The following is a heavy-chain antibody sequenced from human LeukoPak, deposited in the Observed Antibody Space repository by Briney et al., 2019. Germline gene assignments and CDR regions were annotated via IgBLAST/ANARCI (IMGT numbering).Heavy chain of an antibody. CDR2: ISYDGSNK. CDR1: GFTFSSYA. J-gene: IGHJ4*02. D-gene: IGHD4-17*01. CDR3: ATETYGDYVPHDN. V-gene: IGHV3-30*04. Sequence: TGGSLRLSCAASGFTFSSYAMHWVRQAPGKGLEWVAVISYDGSNKYYADSVKGRFTISRDNSKNTLYLQMNSLRAEDTAVYYCATETYGDYVPHDNWGQGALVTVSS.